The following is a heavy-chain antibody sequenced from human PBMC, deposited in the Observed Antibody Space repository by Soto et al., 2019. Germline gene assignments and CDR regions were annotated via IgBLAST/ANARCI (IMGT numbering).Heavy chain of an antibody. J-gene: IGHJ5*02. D-gene: IGHD6-13*01. CDR2: IYSGGST. CDR1: GFTVSSNY. Sequence: GGSLRLSCAASGFTVSSNYMSWVRQAPGKGLEWVSVIYSGGSTYYADSVKGRFTISRDNSKNTLYLQMNSLRAEDTAVYYCARVLSGIAAAGTNWFDPWGQGTLVTVSS. V-gene: IGHV3-53*01. CDR3: ARVLSGIAAAGTNWFDP.